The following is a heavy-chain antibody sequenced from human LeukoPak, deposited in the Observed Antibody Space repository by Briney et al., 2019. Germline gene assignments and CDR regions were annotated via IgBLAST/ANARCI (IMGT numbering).Heavy chain of an antibody. CDR1: GNTFSGYY. Sequence: ASVKVSCKASGNTFSGYYMHWVRRAPGQGLEWMGWINPNSGATNYAQKFQGRVTMTRDTSISTAYMELSRLRSDDTAVYYCAREGVDWNHSVYYFDYWGQGTLVTVSS. CDR2: INPNSGAT. V-gene: IGHV1-2*02. J-gene: IGHJ4*02. CDR3: AREGVDWNHSVYYFDY. D-gene: IGHD1-1*01.